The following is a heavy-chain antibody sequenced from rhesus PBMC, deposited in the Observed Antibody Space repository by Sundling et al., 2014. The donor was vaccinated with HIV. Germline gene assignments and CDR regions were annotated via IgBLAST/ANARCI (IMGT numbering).Heavy chain of an antibody. CDR2: INPNTGGT. J-gene: IGHJ4*01. Sequence: QVQLEQSGAEVKKPGSSVKVSCKTSGYIFTDYNMQWVRQAPGQGLEWMGRINPNTGGTDYAQKFQDRITMTRDTSTTTAYMELSSLRSEDTAVYYCATGWGDNLDYWGQGVLVTVSS. V-gene: IGHV1-138*01. D-gene: IGHD3-34*01. CDR3: ATGWGDNLDY. CDR1: GYIFTDYN.